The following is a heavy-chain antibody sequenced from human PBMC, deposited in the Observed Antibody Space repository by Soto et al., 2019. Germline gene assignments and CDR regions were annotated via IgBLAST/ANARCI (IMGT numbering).Heavy chain of an antibody. CDR3: ARDLPSGDYYDSSAYP. CDR2: IKQDGSEK. CDR1: GFTFNSYW. Sequence: PGGFLRLSCAASGFTFNSYWMTWVRQAPGKGLEWVANIKQDGSEKYYVDSVKGRFTISRDNAKNSLFLQMNSLRAEDTAVYYCARDLPSGDYYDSSAYPWGQGTMVTVSS. D-gene: IGHD3-22*01. V-gene: IGHV3-7*01. J-gene: IGHJ3*01.